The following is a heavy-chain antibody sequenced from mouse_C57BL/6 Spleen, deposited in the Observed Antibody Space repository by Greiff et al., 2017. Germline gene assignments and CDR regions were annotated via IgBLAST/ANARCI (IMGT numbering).Heavy chain of an antibody. CDR3: ARSDYGSRGYYFDY. J-gene: IGHJ2*01. D-gene: IGHD1-1*01. CDR1: GYTFTSYW. CDR2: IDPSDSYT. Sequence: QVQLQQPGAELVMPGASVKLSCKASGYTFTSYWMHWVKQRPGQGLEWIGEIDPSDSYTNYNQKFKGKSTLTVDKSSSTAYMQLSSLTSEDSAVYYCARSDYGSRGYYFDYWGQGTTLTVSS. V-gene: IGHV1-69*01.